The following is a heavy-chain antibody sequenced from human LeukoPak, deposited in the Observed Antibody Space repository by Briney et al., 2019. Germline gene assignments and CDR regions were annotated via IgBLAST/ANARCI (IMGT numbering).Heavy chain of an antibody. CDR3: AKGVLAAYRYNYYYMDV. V-gene: IGHV3-30*02. J-gene: IGHJ6*03. CDR1: GFTFSIYD. CDR2: TRYDGSNK. D-gene: IGHD6-25*01. Sequence: GGSLRLSCAASGFTFSIYDMHWVRQAPGKGLEWVAFTRYDGSNKYYADSVKGRFTISRDNSKNTLYLQMNSLRADDTAVYYCAKGVLAAYRYNYYYMDVWGKGTTVTISS.